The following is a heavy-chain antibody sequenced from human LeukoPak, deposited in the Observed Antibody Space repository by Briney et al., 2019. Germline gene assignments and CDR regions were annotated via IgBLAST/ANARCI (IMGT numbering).Heavy chain of an antibody. D-gene: IGHD3-16*02. J-gene: IGHJ4*02. CDR1: GGSISSSSYY. CDR2: IYYSGST. CDR3: ARHGGLGELSPIDY. Sequence: SETLSLTCTVSGGSISSSSYYWGWIRQPPGKGLEWIGSIYYSGSTYYNPSLKSRVTISVDTSKNQFSLKLSSVTAADTAVYYCARHGGLGELSPIDYWGQGTLVTVS. V-gene: IGHV4-39*01.